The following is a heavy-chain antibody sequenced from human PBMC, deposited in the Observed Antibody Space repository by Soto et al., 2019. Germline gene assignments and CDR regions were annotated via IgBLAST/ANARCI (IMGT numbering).Heavy chain of an antibody. J-gene: IGHJ6*02. Sequence: GGSLRLSCAASGFTFSSYEMNWVRQAPGKGLEWVSYISSSGSTIYYADSVKGRFTISRDNAKNSLYLQMNSLRAEDTAVYYWARGGGSRSWQNYYCYYGRAVWGQGTRVTVYS. CDR1: GFTFSSYE. V-gene: IGHV3-48*03. D-gene: IGHD6-13*01. CDR2: ISSSGSTI. CDR3: ARGGGSRSWQNYYCYYGRAV.